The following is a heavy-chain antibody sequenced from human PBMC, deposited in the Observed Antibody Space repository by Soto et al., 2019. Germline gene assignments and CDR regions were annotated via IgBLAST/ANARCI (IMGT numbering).Heavy chain of an antibody. CDR3: ARESRYCSGGSCYFLPGIDY. Sequence: SVKVSCKASGGTSTIYTITWVRQAPGQGLAWMGGIVPILGTANYAQKFQGRVTITADESTSTAYMELSSLRSEDTAVYYCARESRYCSGGSCYFLPGIDYWGQGTLVTVSS. D-gene: IGHD2-15*01. J-gene: IGHJ4*02. CDR1: GGTSTIYT. CDR2: IVPILGTA. V-gene: IGHV1-69*13.